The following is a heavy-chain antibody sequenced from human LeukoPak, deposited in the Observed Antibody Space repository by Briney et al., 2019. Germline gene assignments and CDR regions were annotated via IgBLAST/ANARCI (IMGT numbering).Heavy chain of an antibody. Sequence: GGSLRLSCAASGFTFSSYGMHWVRQAPNRGLEWVAVISYDGSNKYYADSVKGRFTISRDKSKNTLYLHMNSLRAEDTAVYYCAKDSIVYYYYYMDVWGKGTTVTVSS. V-gene: IGHV3-30*18. CDR2: ISYDGSNK. D-gene: IGHD3-16*02. CDR1: GFTFSSYG. CDR3: AKDSIVYYYYYMDV. J-gene: IGHJ6*03.